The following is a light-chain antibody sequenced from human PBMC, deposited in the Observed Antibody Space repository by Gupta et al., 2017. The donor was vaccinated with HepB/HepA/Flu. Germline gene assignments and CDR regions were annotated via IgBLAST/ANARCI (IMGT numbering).Light chain of an antibody. CDR1: QSVSSSY. J-gene: IGKJ4*01. CDR3: QQYGSSSLT. Sequence: EIVLTQSPGHLSLSPGERATLSCRASQSVSSSYLAWYQQKPGQAPRLLIYGASSRATGIPDRFSGSGSGTDFTLTISRLEPEDFAVYYCQQYGSSSLTFGGGTKVEIK. CDR2: GAS. V-gene: IGKV3-20*01.